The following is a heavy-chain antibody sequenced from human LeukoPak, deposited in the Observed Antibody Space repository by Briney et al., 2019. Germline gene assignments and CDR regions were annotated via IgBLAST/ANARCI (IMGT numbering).Heavy chain of an antibody. CDR2: IIPIFGTA. V-gene: IGHV1-69*13. CDR1: GYTFTSYD. J-gene: IGHJ6*02. Sequence: SVKVSRKASGYTFTSYDINWVRQATGQGLEWMGGIIPIFGTANYAQKFQGRVTITADESTSTAYMELSSLRSEDTAVYYCARLPLRSIAVGYYGMDVWGQGTTVTVSS. D-gene: IGHD6-6*01. CDR3: ARLPLRSIAVGYYGMDV.